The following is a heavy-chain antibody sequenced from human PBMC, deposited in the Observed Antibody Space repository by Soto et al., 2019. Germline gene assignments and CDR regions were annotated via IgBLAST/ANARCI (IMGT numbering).Heavy chain of an antibody. CDR2: IKQDGSEK. Sequence: GGSLRLSCAASGFTFSSYWMSWVRQAPGKGLEWVANIKQDGSEKDYVDSVKGRFTISRDNAKNSLYLQMNSLRAEDTAVYYCARTQFQEDCSGGSCYYYYYGMDVWGQGTTVTVSS. CDR1: GFTFSSYW. CDR3: ARTQFQEDCSGGSCYYYYYGMDV. D-gene: IGHD2-15*01. J-gene: IGHJ6*02. V-gene: IGHV3-7*01.